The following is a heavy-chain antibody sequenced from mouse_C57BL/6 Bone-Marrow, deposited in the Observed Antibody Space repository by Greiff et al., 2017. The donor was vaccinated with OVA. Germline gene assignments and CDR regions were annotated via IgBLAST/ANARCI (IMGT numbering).Heavy chain of an antibody. CDR1: GYTFTSYW. V-gene: IGHV1-64*01. Sequence: VQLQQPGAELVKPGASVKLSCKASGYTFTSYWMHWVKQRPGQGLEWIGMIHPNSGSTNYNEKFKSKATLTVDKSSSTAYMQLSSLTSEDSAVYYCARGGGDGYYELAYWGQGTLVTVSA. J-gene: IGHJ3*01. CDR3: ARGGGDGYYELAY. D-gene: IGHD2-3*01. CDR2: IHPNSGST.